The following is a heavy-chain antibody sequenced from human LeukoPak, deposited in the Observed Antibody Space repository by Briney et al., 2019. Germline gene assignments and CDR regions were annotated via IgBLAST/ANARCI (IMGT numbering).Heavy chain of an antibody. Sequence: QPGRSLRLSCAASGFTFSSYGMHWVRQAPGKGLEWVAVIWYDGSNKYYADSVKGRFTISRDNSKNTLYLQMNSLRAEDTAVYYCARDRSLRNYFDYWGQGTLVTVSS. CDR3: ARDRSLRNYFDY. V-gene: IGHV3-33*01. D-gene: IGHD1-14*01. CDR2: IWYDGSNK. CDR1: GFTFSSYG. J-gene: IGHJ4*02.